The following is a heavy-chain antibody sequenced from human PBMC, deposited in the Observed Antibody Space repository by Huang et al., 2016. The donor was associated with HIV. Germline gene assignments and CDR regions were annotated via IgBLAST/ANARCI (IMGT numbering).Heavy chain of an antibody. D-gene: IGHD3-10*01. Sequence: QIQLAQSGAEVTKPGASVKVSCKASGYTFTNYDINWGRQASGQGVEWMGWMNPKSGNVGYTKKFQGRVAILRNSAINTSYLEVTSLTSEDTAVYYCARGFGINYNHEAFDVWGQGTMVTVSS. CDR2: MNPKSGNV. V-gene: IGHV1-8*01. CDR3: ARGFGINYNHEAFDV. J-gene: IGHJ3*01. CDR1: GYTFTNYD.